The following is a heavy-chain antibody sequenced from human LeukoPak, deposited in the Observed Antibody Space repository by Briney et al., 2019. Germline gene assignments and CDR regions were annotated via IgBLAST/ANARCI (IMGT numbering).Heavy chain of an antibody. D-gene: IGHD2-8*02. CDR1: GFTFSSYG. CDR3: VRGTGY. CDR2: INQDGSEK. V-gene: IGHV3-7*04. J-gene: IGHJ4*02. Sequence: GGSLRLSCAASGFTFSSYGMHWVRQAPGKGLECVANINQDGSEKNYVDSVKGRFTISRDNAKNSLYLQMNSLRVEDTAVYYCVRGTGYWGQGTLVTVSS.